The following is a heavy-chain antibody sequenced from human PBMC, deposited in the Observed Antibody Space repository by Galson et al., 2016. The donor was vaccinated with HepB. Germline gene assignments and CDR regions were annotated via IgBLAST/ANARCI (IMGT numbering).Heavy chain of an antibody. CDR2: ISSRSGTPT. CDR1: GFPSTSYE. J-gene: IGHJ3*02. CDR3: AAVKVQYSGAFKRKRISNPQDDI. V-gene: IGHV3-48*03. Sequence: SLRLSCATSGFPSTSYEVNWVRQAPGKGLEWISYISSRSGTPTYYSDSVRGRFIVSRDNDRNSVFLQMNNLRVDDTALYFCAAVKVQYSGAFKRKRISNPQDDIWGRGTMVVVSS. D-gene: IGHD5-12*01.